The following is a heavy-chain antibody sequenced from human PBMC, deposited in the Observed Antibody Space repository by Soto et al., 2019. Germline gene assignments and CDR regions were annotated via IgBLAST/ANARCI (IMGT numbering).Heavy chain of an antibody. Sequence: GGSLRLSCAASGFTFSSYGMHWVRQAPGKGLEWVAVISYDGSNKYYADSVKGRFTISRDNSKNTLYLQMNSLRAEDTAVYYCAKDLARREWDIVHDAFDIWGQGTMVTVSS. J-gene: IGHJ3*02. D-gene: IGHD2-8*01. V-gene: IGHV3-30*18. CDR1: GFTFSSYG. CDR2: ISYDGSNK. CDR3: AKDLARREWDIVHDAFDI.